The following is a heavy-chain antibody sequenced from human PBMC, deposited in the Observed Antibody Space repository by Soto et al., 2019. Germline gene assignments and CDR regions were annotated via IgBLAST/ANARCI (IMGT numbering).Heavy chain of an antibody. V-gene: IGHV4-31*03. CDR1: GGSISSGGYY. D-gene: IGHD5-18*01. J-gene: IGHJ4*02. Sequence: QVQLQESGPGLVKPSQTLSLTCTVSGGSISSGGYYWSWIRQHPGKGLEWIGYIYYSGSTYYNPSPKIRVNISVDPSTHQFSLKLSSVTAADTAVYYCARSGYSYGPNPLLYWGQGTLVTVSS. CDR3: ARSGYSYGPNPLLY. CDR2: IYYSGST.